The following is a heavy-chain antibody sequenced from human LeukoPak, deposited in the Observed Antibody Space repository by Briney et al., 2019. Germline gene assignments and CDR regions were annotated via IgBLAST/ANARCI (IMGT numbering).Heavy chain of an antibody. CDR3: ARKVAGYYAMDV. Sequence: GGSRRLSWAASGLTFTTYNMNWVRQAQGKGLEWVSYISSGSSSIYYADSVKGRFTISRDNAQNSLYLQMNSLRAEDTALYYCARKVAGYYAMDVWGQGTTVTVSS. CDR2: ISSGSSSI. CDR1: GLTFTTYN. V-gene: IGHV3-48*04. D-gene: IGHD6-19*01. J-gene: IGHJ6*02.